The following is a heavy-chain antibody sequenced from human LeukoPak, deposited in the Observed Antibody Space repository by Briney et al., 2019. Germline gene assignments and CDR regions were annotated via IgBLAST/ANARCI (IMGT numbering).Heavy chain of an antibody. CDR3: ARDIIRSDGYNYDS. Sequence: PSETLSLTCTVSGGSLSSGSYHWCWTRQPPGKGLEYIVYVSDDGSTNYNPSLKSRVTISVDTPKNQFSLKLTSVPAADTAVYYCARDIIRSDGYNYDSWGQGSLVTVSS. CDR1: GGSLSSGSYH. CDR2: VSDDGST. V-gene: IGHV4-61*01. D-gene: IGHD5-24*01. J-gene: IGHJ5*01.